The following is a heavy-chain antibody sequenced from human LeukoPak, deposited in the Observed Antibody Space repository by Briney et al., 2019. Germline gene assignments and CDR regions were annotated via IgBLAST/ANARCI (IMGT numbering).Heavy chain of an antibody. V-gene: IGHV4-4*07. CDR3: AREGCTNGVCYIANWFDP. CDR2: IYTSGST. CDR1: GGSISSYY. D-gene: IGHD2-8*01. Sequence: SETLSLTCTVSGGSISSYYWSWIRQPAGKGLAWIGRIYTSGSTNYNPSLKSRVTMSVDTSKNQFSLKLSSVTAADTAVYYCAREGCTNGVCYIANWFDPWGQGTLVTVSS. J-gene: IGHJ5*02.